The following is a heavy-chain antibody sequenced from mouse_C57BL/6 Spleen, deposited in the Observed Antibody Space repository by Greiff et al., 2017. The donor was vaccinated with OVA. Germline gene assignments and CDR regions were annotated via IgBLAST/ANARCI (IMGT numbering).Heavy chain of an antibody. CDR1: GYSITSGYY. CDR2: ISYDGSN. Sequence: ESGPGLVKPSQSLSLTCSVTGYSITSGYYWNWIRQFPGNKLEWMGYISYDGSNNYNPSLKNRISITRDTSKNQFFLKLNSVTTEDTATYYCAREGNYDYDDFDYWGQGTTLTVSS. CDR3: AREGNYDYDDFDY. V-gene: IGHV3-6*01. D-gene: IGHD2-4*01. J-gene: IGHJ2*01.